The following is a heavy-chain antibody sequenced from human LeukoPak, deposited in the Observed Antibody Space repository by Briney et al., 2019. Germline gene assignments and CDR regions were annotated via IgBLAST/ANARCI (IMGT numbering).Heavy chain of an antibody. CDR2: IKHDESEK. J-gene: IGHJ4*02. CDR3: ARDPLSYLGEIDTSSYYFDY. CDR1: GFTFSDFW. Sequence: GGSLRLSCAASGFTFSDFWMTGVRQAPGRGLEWVANIKHDESEKYYMDSVKGRFTVSRDNGKNSLYLQMNSLRAEDTAVNYCARDPLSYLGEIDTSSYYFDYWGQGTLATVSS. D-gene: IGHD3-10*01. V-gene: IGHV3-7*01.